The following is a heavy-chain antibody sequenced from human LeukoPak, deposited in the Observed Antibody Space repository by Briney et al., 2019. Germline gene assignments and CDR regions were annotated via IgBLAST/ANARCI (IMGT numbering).Heavy chain of an antibody. D-gene: IGHD3/OR15-3a*01. CDR2: IYYSGST. V-gene: IGHV4-59*01. CDR3: ARVVSGDWVDY. J-gene: IGHJ4*02. CDR1: GGSISSYY. Sequence: SETLSLTCTVSGGSISSYYWSWIRQPPGKGLEWIGYIYYSGSTNYNPSLKSRVTISVDTSKNQFSLKLSSVTAADTAVYYCARVVSGDWVDYWGQGTLVTVSS.